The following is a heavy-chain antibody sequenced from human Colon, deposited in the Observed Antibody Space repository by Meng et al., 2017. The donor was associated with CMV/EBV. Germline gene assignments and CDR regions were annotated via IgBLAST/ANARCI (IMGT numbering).Heavy chain of an antibody. Sequence: EVQLVESGRGLVQPGGSVRISFVVSGFTFSTSWMHWVRQAPGKGLVWVSRISADGNTTNYADSVKGRFTISRDNTKNTVFLQMNSLRVEDTAKYYCAKEGWDPRDFDSWGQGTLVTVSS. CDR2: ISADGNTT. D-gene: IGHD1-26*01. CDR1: GFTFSTSW. J-gene: IGHJ4*02. V-gene: IGHV3-74*01. CDR3: AKEGWDPRDFDS.